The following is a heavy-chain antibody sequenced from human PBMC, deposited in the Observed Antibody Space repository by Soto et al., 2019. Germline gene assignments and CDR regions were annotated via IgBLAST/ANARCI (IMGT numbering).Heavy chain of an antibody. D-gene: IGHD1-7*01. Sequence: EVQLLESGGGLVQPGGSLRLSCAASGFTFSSYGMTWVRQAPGKGLEWVSFSSATGAGTYYADSVKGRFTISRDNSKNPLHRQITSLRADDTAVYYCAKDRRAGGNYGFYSDFWGQAALVIVSS. J-gene: IGHJ4*02. CDR3: AKDRRAGGNYGFYSDF. V-gene: IGHV3-23*01. CDR1: GFTFSSYG. CDR2: SSATGAGT.